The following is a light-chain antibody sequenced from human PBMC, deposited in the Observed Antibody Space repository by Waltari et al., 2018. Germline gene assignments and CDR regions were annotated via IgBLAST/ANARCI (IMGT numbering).Light chain of an antibody. CDR2: LGS. J-gene: IGKJ1*01. CDR3: MQSLQALWT. CDR1: QSLLHSNGNNY. V-gene: IGKV2-28*01. Sequence: DIVVTQSPLSLPVTPGEPASISCRSSQSLLHSNGNNYLEWYLQKPGQSPQLLIYLGSNRASGVPDRFSGSGSGTDFTLKISRVEAEDVGVYYCMQSLQALWTFGQGTKVEIK.